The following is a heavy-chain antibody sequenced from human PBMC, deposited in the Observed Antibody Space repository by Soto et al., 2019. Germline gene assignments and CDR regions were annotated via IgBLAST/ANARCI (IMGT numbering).Heavy chain of an antibody. Sequence: PWETLSLTCNGSGGSVSSSGYYWGWIRQAPGKGLEWIVSTYYSAGTYYNPSLKSRVTTSIDASKNQVSLTVTSVTAADTAVYYCARHASRGYSSSWYFEDWGQGTLVTVSS. D-gene: IGHD6-13*01. V-gene: IGHV4-39*01. CDR3: ARHASRGYSSSWYFED. CDR2: TYYSAGT. CDR1: GGSVSSSGYY. J-gene: IGHJ4*02.